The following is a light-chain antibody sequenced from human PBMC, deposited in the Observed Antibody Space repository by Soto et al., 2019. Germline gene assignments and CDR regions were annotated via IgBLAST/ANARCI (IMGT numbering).Light chain of an antibody. CDR2: KAS. Sequence: DRQMSHSLSTLSVSIGDSVIITCPASQSINKWLAWYQQKPGKAPNLLIYKASHLENGVPSRFSGSGSGTEFTLTISSLQPGDFATYYCQHYNTYPWTFGQVTKV. CDR3: QHYNTYPWT. CDR1: QSINKW. V-gene: IGKV1-5*03. J-gene: IGKJ1*01.